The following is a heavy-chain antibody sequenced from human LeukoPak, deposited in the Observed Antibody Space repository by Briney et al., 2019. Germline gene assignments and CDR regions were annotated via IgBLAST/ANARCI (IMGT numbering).Heavy chain of an antibody. CDR3: ARDISGGY. J-gene: IGHJ4*02. D-gene: IGHD3-10*01. Sequence: PSETLSLTCTVAGASISSESYYWGWIRQPPGKGLEWVANIKQDGSEQYYVDSVKGRSTISRDNAKNSLFLQMNSLRAEDTAVYYCARDISGGYWGQGTLVTVSS. CDR2: IKQDGSEQ. V-gene: IGHV3-7*01. CDR1: GASISSESYY.